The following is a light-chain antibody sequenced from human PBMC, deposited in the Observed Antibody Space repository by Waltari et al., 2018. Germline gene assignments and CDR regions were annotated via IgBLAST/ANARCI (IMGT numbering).Light chain of an antibody. CDR2: EDN. CDR3: QSYDSSNQGV. V-gene: IGLV6-57*04. Sequence: NFMLTQPHSVSESPGKTVTISCTRSSGTIASNYVQWYQHRPGRAPTTVIYEDNERPSGVPDRFSGSIDSSSNSASLTISGLKTEDEADYFCQSYDSSNQGVFGGGTKLTVL. J-gene: IGLJ3*02. CDR1: SGTIASNY.